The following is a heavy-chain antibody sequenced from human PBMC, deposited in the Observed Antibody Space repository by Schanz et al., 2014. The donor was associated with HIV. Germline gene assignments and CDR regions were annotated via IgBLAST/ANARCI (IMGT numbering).Heavy chain of an antibody. J-gene: IGHJ4*02. CDR2: VNPKSGNT. CDR1: GYSFTSYD. CDR3: ARVSGWSSFDY. D-gene: IGHD6-13*01. Sequence: QVQLVQSGAEVQKPGASVKVSCKASGYSFTSYDINWVRQATGQGLEWMGWVNPKSGNTGYAQKFQGRVTMTRNTSISTVYMELSSLRSEDTALYYCARVSGWSSFDYWGQGTLVIVSS. V-gene: IGHV1-8*02.